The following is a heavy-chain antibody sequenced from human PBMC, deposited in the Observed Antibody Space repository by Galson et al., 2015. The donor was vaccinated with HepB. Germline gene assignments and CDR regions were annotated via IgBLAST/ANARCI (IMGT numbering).Heavy chain of an antibody. D-gene: IGHD3-10*01. CDR1: GFTFDDYG. Sequence: SLRLSCAASGFTFDDYGMSWVRQAPGKGLEWVSGINWNGGSTGYADSVKGRFTISRNNAKNSLYLQMNSLRAEDTALYHCARDRVLWFGELLAFVPWGQGTLVTVSS. CDR3: ARDRVLWFGELLAFVP. V-gene: IGHV3-20*01. J-gene: IGHJ5*02. CDR2: INWNGGST.